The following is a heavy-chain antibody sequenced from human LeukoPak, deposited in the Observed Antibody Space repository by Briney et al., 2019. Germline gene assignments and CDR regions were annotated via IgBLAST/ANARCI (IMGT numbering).Heavy chain of an antibody. CDR3: ARRHPGDGYNYWTGYYFDY. CDR1: GYTFTSYY. V-gene: IGHV1-46*01. J-gene: IGHJ4*02. CDR2: FNPSTDGT. Sequence: EASVKVSCKASGYTFTSYYIHWVRPAPGQGLEWMGIFNPSTDGTTYAQKFQGRVTMTRDTSTSTVYIELNSLRIEDTAVDYCARRHPGDGYNYWTGYYFDYWGTGTLVTAAS. D-gene: IGHD1-1*01.